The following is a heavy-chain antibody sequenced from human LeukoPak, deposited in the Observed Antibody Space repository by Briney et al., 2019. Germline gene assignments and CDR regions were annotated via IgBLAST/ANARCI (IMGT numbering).Heavy chain of an antibody. CDR1: GGSFSGYH. CDR3: ARRGPPTRTSGRMMARGVINWFDP. D-gene: IGHD3-10*01. V-gene: IGHV4-34*01. Sequence: SETLSLTCVVYGGSFSGYHWSWIRQPPAKGLEWIGEINPIGFSNYNPSVPCRVTISLDTTQPQLSLKLTSVTAADTAVYYCARRGPPTRTSGRMMARGVINWFDPWGQGTLVTVSS. J-gene: IGHJ5*02. CDR2: INPIGFS.